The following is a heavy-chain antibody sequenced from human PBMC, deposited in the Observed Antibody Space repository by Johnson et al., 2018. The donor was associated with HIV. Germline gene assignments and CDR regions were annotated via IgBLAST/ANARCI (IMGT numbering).Heavy chain of an antibody. CDR2: IRYDGSNK. V-gene: IGHV3-30*02. D-gene: IGHD3-22*01. CDR3: ASDYYYDSSARLGAFDI. CDR1: GFTFSSYG. Sequence: QVQLVESGGGVVQPGGSLRLSCAASGFTFSSYGMHWVRQAPGKGLAWVAFIRYDGSNKYYADSVKGRFTISRDNSKNTLYLQMNSLRAEDTAVYYCASDYYYDSSARLGAFDIWGQGTMVTVSS. J-gene: IGHJ3*02.